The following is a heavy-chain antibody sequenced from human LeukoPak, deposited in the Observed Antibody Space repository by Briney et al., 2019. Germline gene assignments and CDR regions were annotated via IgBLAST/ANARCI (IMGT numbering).Heavy chain of an antibody. CDR3: ARDISPWWVNYYYGMDV. J-gene: IGHJ6*02. V-gene: IGHV1-2*04. CDR2: INPNSGGT. CDR1: GYTFTGYY. Sequence: ASVNVSCKASGYTFTGYYMHWVRQAPGQGLERMGWINPNSGGTNYAQKFQGWVTMTRDTSISTAYMELSRLRSDDTAVYYCARDISPWWVNYYYGMDVWGQGTTVTVSS. D-gene: IGHD2-15*01.